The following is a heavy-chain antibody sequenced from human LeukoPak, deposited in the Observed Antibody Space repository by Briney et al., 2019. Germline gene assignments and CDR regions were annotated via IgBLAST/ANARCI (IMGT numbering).Heavy chain of an antibody. CDR3: ARAQYYYDSSGYGYMDV. V-gene: IGHV3-48*03. J-gene: IGHJ6*03. D-gene: IGHD3-22*01. Sequence: GGSLRLSCAASGFTFSSYEMNWVRQAPGKGLEWVSYISSSGSTIYYADSVKGRFTISRDNAKNSLYLQMNSLRAEDTAVYYCARAQYYYDSSGYGYMDVWGKGTTVTISS. CDR1: GFTFSSYE. CDR2: ISSSGSTI.